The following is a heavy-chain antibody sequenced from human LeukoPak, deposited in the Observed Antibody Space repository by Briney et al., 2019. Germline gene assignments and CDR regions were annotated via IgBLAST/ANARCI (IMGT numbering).Heavy chain of an antibody. J-gene: IGHJ4*02. D-gene: IGHD2-15*01. Sequence: ASVKDSCKASGYTFNRNHMHWVRQAPGQGPEWMGIIKTGGGSTSYAQKFQGRVTMTRDTSTSTVYMELSSLRSDDTAVYYCARDSNAWSFDYWGGGTVDTVSS. CDR1: GYTFNRNH. V-gene: IGHV1-46*02. CDR2: IKTGGGST. CDR3: ARDSNAWSFDY.